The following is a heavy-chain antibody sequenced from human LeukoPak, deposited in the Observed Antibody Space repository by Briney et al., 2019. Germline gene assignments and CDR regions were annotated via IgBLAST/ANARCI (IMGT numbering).Heavy chain of an antibody. V-gene: IGHV4-34*01. CDR2: INHRGST. J-gene: IGHJ4*02. CDR1: GESLSKYY. CDR3: ASSVGSTDY. D-gene: IGHD1-26*01. Sequence: PSETLSLTCAVYGESLSKYYWTWIRQSPGKGLEWIGEINHRGSTNLNPSLKSRVTLSVDTSKHQFSLKLTSMTAADAAVYYCASSVGSTDYWGQGTLVTVSS.